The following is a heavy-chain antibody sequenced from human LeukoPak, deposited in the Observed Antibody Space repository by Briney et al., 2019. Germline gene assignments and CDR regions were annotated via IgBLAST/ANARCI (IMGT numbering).Heavy chain of an antibody. V-gene: IGHV3-23*01. Sequence: GGSLRLACAASGFTFSSYAMSWVRQAPGKGLEWVSAVSGTGLTTYYADSVKGRFIVSRDNSKNTVYLQMNSLRGEDAAVYYCAKELMGFDYWGQGTLVTVSS. D-gene: IGHD2-8*01. CDR2: VSGTGLTT. CDR1: GFTFSSYA. CDR3: AKELMGFDY. J-gene: IGHJ4*02.